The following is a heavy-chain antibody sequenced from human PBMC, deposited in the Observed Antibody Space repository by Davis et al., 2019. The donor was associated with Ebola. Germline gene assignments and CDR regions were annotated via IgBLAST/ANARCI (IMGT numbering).Heavy chain of an antibody. CDR3: ARDLGLLWFGEEDYNYMDV. D-gene: IGHD3-10*01. CDR2: ISAYNGNT. Sequence: ASVKVSCKASGYTFTSYGISWVRQAPGQGLEWMGWISAYNGNTNYAQKLQGRVTMTTDTSTSTAYMELRSLRSDDTAVYYCARDLGLLWFGEEDYNYMDVWGKGTTVTVSS. V-gene: IGHV1-18*04. J-gene: IGHJ6*03. CDR1: GYTFTSYG.